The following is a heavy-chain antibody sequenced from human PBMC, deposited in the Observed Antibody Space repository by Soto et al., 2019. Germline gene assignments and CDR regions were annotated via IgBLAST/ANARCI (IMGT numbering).Heavy chain of an antibody. V-gene: IGHV3-23*01. D-gene: IGHD2-15*01. CDR1: GFGFNIYA. Sequence: EVQLLESGGGLIQPGGSLRLSCAASGFGFNIYAMGWVRQAPGKGLERVSGISGSGDSTYYADSVKGRFTISRDNSKNTLYLQMNSLRAEDTALYYCAKGGGSYYSAIDYWGQGTLVTVSS. CDR3: AKGGGSYYSAIDY. J-gene: IGHJ4*02. CDR2: ISGSGDST.